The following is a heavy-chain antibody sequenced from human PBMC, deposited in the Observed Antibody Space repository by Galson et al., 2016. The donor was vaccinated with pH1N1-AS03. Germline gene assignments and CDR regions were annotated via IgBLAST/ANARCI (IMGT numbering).Heavy chain of an antibody. J-gene: IGHJ4*02. CDR3: ARGGISYGSGSYYPAFDY. CDR1: GGTFSSYA. D-gene: IGHD3-10*01. Sequence: SVKVSCKASGGTFSSYAISWVRQAPGQGLEWMGGIIPIFGTANYAQKFQGRVTITADESTSTAYMELSSLRSEGTAVYYCARGGISYGSGSYYPAFDYWGQGTLVTVSS. CDR2: IIPIFGTA. V-gene: IGHV1-69*13.